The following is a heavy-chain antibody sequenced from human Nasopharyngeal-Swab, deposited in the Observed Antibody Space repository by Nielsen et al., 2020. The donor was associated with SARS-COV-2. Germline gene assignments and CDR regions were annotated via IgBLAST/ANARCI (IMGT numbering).Heavy chain of an antibody. CDR2: TSSRSGDI. V-gene: IGHV3-21*01. D-gene: IGHD3-16*01. J-gene: IGHJ4*02. CDR3: ARDLGGIFDH. Sequence: VRQAPGKGLEWVSSTSSRSGDISYTDSVKGRFSISRDNAKNSLYLQMNSLRVEDTAVYYCARDLGGIFDHWGQGALVTVSS.